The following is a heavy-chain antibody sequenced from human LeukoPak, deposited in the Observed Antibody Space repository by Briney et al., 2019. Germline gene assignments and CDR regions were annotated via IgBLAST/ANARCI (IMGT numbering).Heavy chain of an antibody. V-gene: IGHV3-23*01. Sequence: GGSLRLSCAASGFTFNNYAMSWVRQAPGKGLEWVSTVSGSGAIAYYTDSDKGRFTISRDNSKNTLYLQMSSLTAKDTAVYYCAKDRSIGTYYTFDSWGQGTLVTVSS. CDR1: GFTFNNYA. CDR3: AKDRSIGTYYTFDS. J-gene: IGHJ4*02. CDR2: VSGSGAIA. D-gene: IGHD1-26*01.